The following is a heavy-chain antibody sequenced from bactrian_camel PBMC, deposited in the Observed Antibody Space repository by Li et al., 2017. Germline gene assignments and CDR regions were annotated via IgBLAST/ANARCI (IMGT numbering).Heavy chain of an antibody. CDR3: AARGPYCYTKLSVRDFTY. Sequence: HVQLVESGGGSVQAGGSLRLSCAASGYTYNRNCMAWFRQAPGKEREGIAVIYTQRGTTFVTPSLKDRFTISQDSTKKTVYLQMNFLKPDDTAMFYCAARGPYCYTKLSVRDFTYWGQGTQVTVS. D-gene: IGHD2*01. J-gene: IGHJ6*01. CDR1: GYTYNRNC. CDR2: IYTQRGTT. V-gene: IGHV3S1*01.